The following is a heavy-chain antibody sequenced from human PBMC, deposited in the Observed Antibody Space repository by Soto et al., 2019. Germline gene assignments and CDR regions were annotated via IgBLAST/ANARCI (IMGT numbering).Heavy chain of an antibody. D-gene: IGHD3-3*01. CDR2: INAGNGNT. V-gene: IGHV1-3*01. CDR3: ARDLRLGITIFGVVIRPFDY. Sequence: ASVKVSRKASGYSYTSYAMHWVRQAPGQRLEWMGWINAGNGNTKYSQKFQGRVTITRDTSASTAYMELSSLRSEDTAVYYCARDLRLGITIFGVVIRPFDYWGQGTLVTVSS. J-gene: IGHJ4*02. CDR1: GYSYTSYA.